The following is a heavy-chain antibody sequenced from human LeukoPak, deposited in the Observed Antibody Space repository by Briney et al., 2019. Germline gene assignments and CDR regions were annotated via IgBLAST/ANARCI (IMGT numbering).Heavy chain of an antibody. CDR3: AKAGRIVVVPAATTTDYFDY. D-gene: IGHD2-2*01. V-gene: IGHV3-23*01. CDR1: GFTFSSYA. J-gene: IGHJ4*02. Sequence: GGSLRLSCAASGFTFSSYAMSWVRQAPGKGLEWVSAISGSGGSTYYADSVKGRFTISRDNSKNTLYLQMNSLRAEDTAVYYCAKAGRIVVVPAATTTDYFDYWGQGTLVTVSS. CDR2: ISGSGGST.